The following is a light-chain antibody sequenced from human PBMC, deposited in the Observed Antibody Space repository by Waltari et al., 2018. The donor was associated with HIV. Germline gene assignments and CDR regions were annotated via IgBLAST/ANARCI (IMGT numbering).Light chain of an antibody. J-gene: IGKJ2*01. Sequence: DIQMTQSPSTLSASVGDRVTITCRASQGISKWLAWYQQKAGKAPKLLIYKASSLQSGVPSRFSGSGSGTEFTLTISSLQPDDFGTYYCQQYNSYSYTFGQGTKLEI. CDR2: KAS. V-gene: IGKV1-5*03. CDR1: QGISKW. CDR3: QQYNSYSYT.